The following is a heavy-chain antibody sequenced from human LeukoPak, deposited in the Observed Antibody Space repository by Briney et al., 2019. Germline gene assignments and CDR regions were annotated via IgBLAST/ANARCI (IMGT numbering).Heavy chain of an antibody. V-gene: IGHV3-74*01. CDR1: GFTFSYNW. CDR3: AREYCSGGTCYLPGY. D-gene: IGHD2-15*01. J-gene: IGHJ4*02. CDR2: ISSDGSTT. Sequence: GGSLRLSCAASGFTFSYNWIHWVRQAPGKGLMWVSLISSDGSTTTYADSVKGRFTISRDTAKNSLYLQMNSLRAEDTAVYYCAREYCSGGTCYLPGYWGQGTLVTVSS.